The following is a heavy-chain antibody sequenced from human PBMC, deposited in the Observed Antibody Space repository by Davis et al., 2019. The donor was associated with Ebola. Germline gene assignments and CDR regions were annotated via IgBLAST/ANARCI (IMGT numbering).Heavy chain of an antibody. CDR2: ISYDGSNK. CDR3: ARARGYCTGGVCYDGVYYGMDV. CDR1: GFTFSSYG. J-gene: IGHJ6*02. V-gene: IGHV3-30*03. Sequence: GESLKISCAASGFTFSSYGMHWVRQAPGKGLEWVAVISYDGSNKYYADSVKGRFTISRDNSKNTLYLQMNSLRAEDTAVYYCARARGYCTGGVCYDGVYYGMDVWGQGTTVTVSS. D-gene: IGHD2-8*02.